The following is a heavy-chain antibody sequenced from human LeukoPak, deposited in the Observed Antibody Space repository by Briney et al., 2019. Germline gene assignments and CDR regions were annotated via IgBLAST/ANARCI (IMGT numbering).Heavy chain of an antibody. V-gene: IGHV3-23*01. CDR3: ANLLMVRGVRFDY. D-gene: IGHD3-10*01. CDR2: ISGSGGST. J-gene: IGHJ4*02. CDR1: GFTFSSYA. Sequence: GGSLRLSCAASGFTFSSYAMSWVRPAPGKGLEWVSAISGSGGSTYYADSVKGRFTISRDNSKNTLYLQMNSLRAEDTAVYYCANLLMVRGVRFDYWGQGTLVTVSS.